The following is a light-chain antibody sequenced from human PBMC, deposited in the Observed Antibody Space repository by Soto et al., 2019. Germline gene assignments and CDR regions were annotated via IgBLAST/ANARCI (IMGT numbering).Light chain of an antibody. J-gene: IGKJ4*01. CDR2: GAS. Sequence: EIVLTQSPATLSLSPGARAPLSCRASQSVSSYLAWYQQQPGQAPRLLIYGASSRATGIPDRFSGSGSGTDFTLTISSLQPEDFATYYCQQSYSTLTFGGGTKVDIK. V-gene: IGKV3-11*01. CDR3: QQSYSTLT. CDR1: QSVSSY.